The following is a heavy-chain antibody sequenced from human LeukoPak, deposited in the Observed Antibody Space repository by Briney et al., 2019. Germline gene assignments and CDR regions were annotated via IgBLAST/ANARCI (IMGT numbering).Heavy chain of an antibody. CDR3: ARENGRSTYYDFWSGYPSAFDI. Sequence: SETLSLTCTVSGGSISSSSYYWGWIRPPPGKGLEWIGSIYYSGSTYYNPSLKSRVTISVDTSKNQFSLKLSSVTAADTAVYYCARENGRSTYYDFWSGYPSAFDIWGQGTMVTVSS. CDR2: IYYSGST. V-gene: IGHV4-39*07. J-gene: IGHJ3*02. CDR1: GGSISSSSYY. D-gene: IGHD3-3*01.